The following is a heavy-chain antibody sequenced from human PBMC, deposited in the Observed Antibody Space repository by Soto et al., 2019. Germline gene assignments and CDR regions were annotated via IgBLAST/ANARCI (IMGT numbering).Heavy chain of an antibody. Sequence: QVQLQESGPGLVKPSQTLSLTCTVSGGSISSGGYFWSWVRQHPGKGLEWIGNIYYSGRTYYNPSLKSRDTISVDTSKNQFSLNLSSVTAADTAVYYCARFAKEENPKVGSWYYFDYWGQGTRVTVSS. CDR2: IYYSGRT. D-gene: IGHD6-13*01. CDR3: ARFAKEENPKVGSWYYFDY. J-gene: IGHJ4*02. CDR1: GGSISSGGYF. V-gene: IGHV4-31*03.